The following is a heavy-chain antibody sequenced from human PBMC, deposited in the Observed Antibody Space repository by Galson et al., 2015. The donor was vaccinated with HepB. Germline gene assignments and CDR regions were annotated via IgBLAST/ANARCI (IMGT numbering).Heavy chain of an antibody. CDR1: GFTFSNAW. D-gene: IGHD3-22*01. J-gene: IGHJ4*02. Sequence: SLRLSCAASGFTFSNAWRAWVRQAPGKGLEWLGRMESNTAGGTTDYTAPVKCRVTISRDDSKNTRYLQMDSLKTEDTAVYYCTTYRYQYDRTAADYCGQGTLVTVSS. CDR2: MESNTAGGTT. V-gene: IGHV3-15*04. CDR3: TTYRYQYDRTAADY.